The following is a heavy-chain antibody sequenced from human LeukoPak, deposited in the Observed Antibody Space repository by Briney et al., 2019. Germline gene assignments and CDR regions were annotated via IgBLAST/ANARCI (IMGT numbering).Heavy chain of an antibody. Sequence: SVKVSCKASGGTFSSYAISWVRQAPGQGLEWMGRITPIFGTANYAQKFQGRVTITTDVSTSTAYMELSSLRSEDTAVYYCARAGGYDYVWGSYRYDAFDIWGQGTMVTVSS. CDR3: ARAGGYDYVWGSYRYDAFDI. D-gene: IGHD3-16*02. CDR1: GGTFSSYA. J-gene: IGHJ3*02. CDR2: ITPIFGTA. V-gene: IGHV1-69*05.